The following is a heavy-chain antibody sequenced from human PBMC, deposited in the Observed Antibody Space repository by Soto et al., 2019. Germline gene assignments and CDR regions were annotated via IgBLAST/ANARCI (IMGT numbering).Heavy chain of an antibody. J-gene: IGHJ3*02. Sequence: GGSLRLSCAASGFTFSSYGMHWVRQAPGKGLEWVAVISYDGSNKYYADSVKGRFTISRDNSKNTLYLQMNSLRAEDTAVYYCAKDHPIAVAGIDDDAFDIWGQGTMVTVSS. CDR1: GFTFSSYG. D-gene: IGHD6-19*01. V-gene: IGHV3-30*18. CDR2: ISYDGSNK. CDR3: AKDHPIAVAGIDDDAFDI.